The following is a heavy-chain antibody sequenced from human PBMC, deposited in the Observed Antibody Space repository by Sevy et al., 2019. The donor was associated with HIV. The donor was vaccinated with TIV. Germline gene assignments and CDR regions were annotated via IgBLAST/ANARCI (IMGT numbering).Heavy chain of an antibody. Sequence: GGSLRLSCAASGFTFNRYWMSWVRQAPGKGLQWVANIKLDGSEKYYLDSVRGRFTISRDNAKNSLYLQMNSLRAEDTAVYYCARDCTSATSIWGLDVWGLGTTVTVSS. CDR2: IKLDGSEK. CDR1: GFTFNRYW. CDR3: ARDCTSATSIWGLDV. V-gene: IGHV3-7*03. D-gene: IGHD2-8*02. J-gene: IGHJ6*02.